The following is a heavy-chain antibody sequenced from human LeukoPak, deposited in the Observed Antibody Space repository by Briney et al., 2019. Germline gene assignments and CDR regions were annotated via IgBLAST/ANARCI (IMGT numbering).Heavy chain of an antibody. Sequence: AASVKVSCKASGYTFTSYYLHWVRQAPGQGLEWMGIINPSGGSTSYAQGFQGRVTLTGDTSTSTVYMELTSLRSEDTAVYYRARDLWRSGGSYFDLWGQGTLVTVSS. CDR3: ARDLWRSGGSYFDL. J-gene: IGHJ4*02. D-gene: IGHD2-15*01. CDR1: GYTFTSYY. V-gene: IGHV1-46*01. CDR2: INPSGGST.